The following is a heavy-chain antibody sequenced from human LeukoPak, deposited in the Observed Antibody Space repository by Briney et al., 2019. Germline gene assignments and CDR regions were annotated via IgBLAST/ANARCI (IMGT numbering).Heavy chain of an antibody. CDR3: ARRRVSGSSGGFDP. Sequence: SVKVSCKASGYTFTSYGISWVRQAPGQGLEWMGRIIPILGIANYAQKFQGRVTITADKSTSTAYMELSSLRSEDTAVYYCARRRVSGSSGGFDPWGQGTLVTVSS. CDR1: GYTFTSYG. D-gene: IGHD6-25*01. V-gene: IGHV1-69*04. CDR2: IIPILGIA. J-gene: IGHJ5*02.